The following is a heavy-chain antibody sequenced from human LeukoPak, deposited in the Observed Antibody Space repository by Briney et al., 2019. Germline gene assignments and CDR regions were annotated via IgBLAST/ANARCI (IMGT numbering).Heavy chain of an antibody. CDR3: ATGPDYGGN. V-gene: IGHV3-23*01. CDR2: ISGSGGST. J-gene: IGHJ4*02. CDR1: GFTFSSYA. Sequence: GSLRLSCAASGFTFSSYAMSWVCQAPGKGLEWVSAISGSGGSTYYADSVKGRFTISRDNSKNTLYLQRNSLRAEDTAVYYCATGPDYGGNWGQGTLVTVSS. D-gene: IGHD4-23*01.